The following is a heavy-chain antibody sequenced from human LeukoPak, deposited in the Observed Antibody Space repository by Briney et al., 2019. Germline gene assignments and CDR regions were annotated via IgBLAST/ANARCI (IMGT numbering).Heavy chain of an antibody. V-gene: IGHV4-34*01. CDR2: INHSGST. CDR1: GGSFSGYY. D-gene: IGHD1-26*01. CDR3: ARGFIVGARHFDY. J-gene: IGHJ4*02. Sequence: SETLSLTCAVYGGSFSGYYWSWIRQPPGKGLEWIGEINHSGSTNYNPSLKSRVTISVDTSKNQFSLKLSSVTAADTAVYYCARGFIVGARHFDYWGQGTLVTVSS.